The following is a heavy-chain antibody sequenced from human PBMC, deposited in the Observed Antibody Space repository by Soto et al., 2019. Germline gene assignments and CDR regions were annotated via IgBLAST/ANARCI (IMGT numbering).Heavy chain of an antibody. CDR3: ARETLSYGSALDV. V-gene: IGHV3-43*01. J-gene: IGHJ6*02. CDR2: ITWNGANT. D-gene: IGHD3-16*01. Sequence: GGSLRLSCAASGFRFDEYNIHWVRQAPGKGLEWVSLITWNGANTYYADSVKGRFTISRDGTTKSVSLQMTSLKREDTGLYYCARETLSYGSALDVWGQGTTVTVSS. CDR1: GFRFDEYN.